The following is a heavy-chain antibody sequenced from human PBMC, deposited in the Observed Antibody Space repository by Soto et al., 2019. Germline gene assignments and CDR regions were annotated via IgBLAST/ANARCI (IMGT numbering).Heavy chain of an antibody. V-gene: IGHV3-72*01. CDR2: IRNRANTYTT. CDR1: GFSFSNYY. CDR3: AAFKFRPVWSDS. D-gene: IGHD3-16*01. J-gene: IGHJ4*02. Sequence: GGSLRLSCAASGFSFSNYYMDWVRQAPGKGLEWVGRIRNRANTYTTEYAASLDGRFTISRDDSKNSVYLLMNSLRPEDTALYFCAAFKFRPVWSDSWGQGTLVTVSS.